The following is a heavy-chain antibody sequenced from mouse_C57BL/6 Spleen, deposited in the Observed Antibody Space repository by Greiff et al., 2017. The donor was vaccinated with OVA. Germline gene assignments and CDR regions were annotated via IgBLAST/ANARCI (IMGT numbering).Heavy chain of an antibody. CDR3: ARGWDVGYFDV. J-gene: IGHJ1*03. Sequence: VQLQQSGAELVKPGASVKLSCTASGFNIKDYYMHWVKQRTEQGLEWIGRIDPEDGETKYAPEFQGKATITADTSSNTAYLQLSSLTSEDTAVYYCARGWDVGYFDVWGTGTTVTVSS. V-gene: IGHV14-2*01. CDR2: IDPEDGET. CDR1: GFNIKDYY. D-gene: IGHD4-1*01.